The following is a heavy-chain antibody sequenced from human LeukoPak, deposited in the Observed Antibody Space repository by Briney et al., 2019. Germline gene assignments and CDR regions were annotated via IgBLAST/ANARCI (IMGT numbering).Heavy chain of an antibody. D-gene: IGHD1-26*01. Sequence: GRSLRLSCAASGFTFSSYAMSWVRQAPGKGLEWVSAISGSGGSTYYADSVKGRFTISRDNSKNTLYLQMNSLRAEDTAVYYCAKDDLVGATGDYFDYWGQGTLVTVSS. CDR1: GFTFSSYA. CDR2: ISGSGGST. V-gene: IGHV3-23*01. J-gene: IGHJ4*02. CDR3: AKDDLVGATGDYFDY.